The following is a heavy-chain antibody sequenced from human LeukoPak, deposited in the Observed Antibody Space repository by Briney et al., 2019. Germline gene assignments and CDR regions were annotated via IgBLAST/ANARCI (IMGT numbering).Heavy chain of an antibody. D-gene: IGHD2-21*02. Sequence: PGGSLRLSCAASGFTVSSNYMTWVRQAPGKGLEWVAFLSSDGTYEYYADSVKGRFTISRDNSNNALFLQMNSLRADDTAMYFCARMPQSPCGGDCYAAPLDYWGQGTLVSVSS. V-gene: IGHV3-30-3*01. CDR1: GFTVSSNY. CDR2: LSSDGTYE. J-gene: IGHJ4*02. CDR3: ARMPQSPCGGDCYAAPLDY.